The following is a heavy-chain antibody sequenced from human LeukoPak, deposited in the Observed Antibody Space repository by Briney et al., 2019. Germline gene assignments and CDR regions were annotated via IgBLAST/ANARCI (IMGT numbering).Heavy chain of an antibody. CDR2: ISGSGGST. Sequence: GGSLRLSCAASGFTFSSYAMSWVRQAPGKGLEWVSAISGSGGSTYYTDSVKGRFTISRDNSKNTLYLQMNSLRAEDTAVYYCAKAPTRFIAVAGPFDYWGQGTLVTVSS. J-gene: IGHJ4*02. D-gene: IGHD6-19*01. CDR1: GFTFSSYA. CDR3: AKAPTRFIAVAGPFDY. V-gene: IGHV3-23*01.